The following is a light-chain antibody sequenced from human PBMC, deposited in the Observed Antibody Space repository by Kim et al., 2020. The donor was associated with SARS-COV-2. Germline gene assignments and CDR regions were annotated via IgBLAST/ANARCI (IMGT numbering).Light chain of an antibody. CDR2: RAS. Sequence: SVSPGERATLSCRASQSVSSNLAWYQKKPGQAPRLVIYRASTRAAGVPARFSGSVSGAEFTLTISNLQPEDCSVYYCQQYNKWMYTFGQGTKLEI. CDR3: QQYNKWMYT. V-gene: IGKV3D-15*01. J-gene: IGKJ2*01. CDR1: QSVSSN.